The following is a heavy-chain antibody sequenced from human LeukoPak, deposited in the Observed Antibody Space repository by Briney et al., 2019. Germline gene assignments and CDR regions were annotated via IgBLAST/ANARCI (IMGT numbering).Heavy chain of an antibody. D-gene: IGHD6-19*01. Sequence: SETLSLTCTVSGGSIGSHYWSWIRQPPGKGLEWIGYIYYSGSTNYNPSLKSRVTISVDTSKNQFSLKLSSVTAADTAVYYCARPPYSSGLGGNWFDPWGQGTLVTVSS. CDR3: ARPPYSSGLGGNWFDP. CDR1: GGSIGSHY. CDR2: IYYSGST. J-gene: IGHJ5*02. V-gene: IGHV4-59*11.